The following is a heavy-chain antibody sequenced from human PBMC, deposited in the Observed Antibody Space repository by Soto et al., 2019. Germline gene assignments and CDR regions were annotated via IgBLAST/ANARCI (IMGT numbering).Heavy chain of an antibody. D-gene: IGHD3-10*01. CDR3: ASWEGLRGSRFDP. CDR2: IYYSGST. Sequence: SETLSLTCTVSGGSISSGGYYWSWIRQHPGKGLEWIGYIYYSGSTYYNPSLKSRVTISVDTSKNQFSLKLSSVTAADTAVYYCASWEGLRGSRFDPWGQGTLVTVSS. V-gene: IGHV4-31*03. CDR1: GGSISSGGYY. J-gene: IGHJ5*02.